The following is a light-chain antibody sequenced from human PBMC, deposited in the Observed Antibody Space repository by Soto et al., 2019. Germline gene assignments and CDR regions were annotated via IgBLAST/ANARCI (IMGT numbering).Light chain of an antibody. Sequence: GDRVTIACRASESVSRLLAWYPQKPGSTPKLLIYQASTLETGVPSSFSGCGSGTEFTLTISSLQPDDFATYYCHPYNASSHAFGHGTPVEIK. CDR3: HPYNASSHA. V-gene: IGKV1-5*03. CDR2: QAS. J-gene: IGKJ1*01. CDR1: ESVSRL.